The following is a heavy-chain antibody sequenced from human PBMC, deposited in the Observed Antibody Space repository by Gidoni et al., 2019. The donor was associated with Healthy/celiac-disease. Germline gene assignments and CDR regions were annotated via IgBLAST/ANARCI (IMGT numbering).Heavy chain of an antibody. CDR3: ARLRAKVRGVIIGVMDY. D-gene: IGHD3-10*01. V-gene: IGHV4-39*01. Sequence: QLQLQESGPGLVKPSETLSLTCTVSGGSISSSSYYWGWIRQPPGKGLEWIGSIYYSGSTYYNPYLKSRVTISVDTSKNQFSLKLSSVTAADTAVYYCARLRAKVRGVIIGVMDYWGQGTLVTVSS. J-gene: IGHJ4*02. CDR2: IYYSGST. CDR1: GGSISSSSYY.